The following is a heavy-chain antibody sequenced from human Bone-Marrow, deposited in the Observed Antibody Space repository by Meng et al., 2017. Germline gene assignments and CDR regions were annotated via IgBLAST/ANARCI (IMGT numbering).Heavy chain of an antibody. CDR1: GFSFSTYC. V-gene: IGHV3-74*01. Sequence: EVQLVEYGGGLVQPGGSLRLSCAASGFSFSTYCMHWVRQAPGKGLVWVSRINSDGSSTTYADSVKGRFTISRDNSKNTLYLQMNSLRAEDTAIYYCVDSNFDYWGQGTLVTVSS. D-gene: IGHD4-11*01. J-gene: IGHJ4*02. CDR2: INSDGSST. CDR3: VDSNFDY.